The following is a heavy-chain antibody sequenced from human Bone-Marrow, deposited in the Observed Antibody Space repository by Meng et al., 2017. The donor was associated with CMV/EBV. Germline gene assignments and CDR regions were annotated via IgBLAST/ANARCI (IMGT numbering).Heavy chain of an antibody. J-gene: IGHJ5*02. V-gene: IGHV1-69*10. CDR1: GGTFSSYA. D-gene: IGHD6-13*01. CDR3: SRGEGIAATVPYNWFDP. CDR2: IIPILGIA. Sequence: SVKGSCKASGGTFSSYAISWVRQAPGQGLEWMGGIIPILGIANYAQKFQGRVTITADKSTSTAYMELSSLRSEDTAVFYCSRGEGIAATVPYNWFDPWGQGTLVTVSS.